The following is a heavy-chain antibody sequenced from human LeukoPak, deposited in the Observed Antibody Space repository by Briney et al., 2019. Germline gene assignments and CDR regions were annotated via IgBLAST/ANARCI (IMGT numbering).Heavy chain of an antibody. Sequence: RGSLRLSCAASGFTFSSYVMHWGRQAPRKGVEWVSVIWYEVSNKYYADSVKGRFTIYRDNSKNPLYLQMNSLRAEDTAVYYCAKDRPAYGGNSKPFDYWGRGTLVSVPS. V-gene: IGHV3-33*06. CDR2: IWYEVSNK. CDR3: AKDRPAYGGNSKPFDY. J-gene: IGHJ4*02. CDR1: GFTFSSYV. D-gene: IGHD4-23*01.